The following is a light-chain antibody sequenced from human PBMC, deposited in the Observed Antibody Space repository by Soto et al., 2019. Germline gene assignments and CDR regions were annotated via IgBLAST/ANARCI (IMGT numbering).Light chain of an antibody. V-gene: IGKV3-15*01. CDR2: GES. CDR3: QQYNNWWT. CDR1: QSVITS. Sequence: EIVLTQSPATLSLSPGERATLSCRASQSVITSLAWYQQKPGQAPRLLVYGESTRATGIPARFSGSGSGTEFTLTISSLQSEDFAVYYCQQYNNWWTFGQGTKVDI. J-gene: IGKJ1*01.